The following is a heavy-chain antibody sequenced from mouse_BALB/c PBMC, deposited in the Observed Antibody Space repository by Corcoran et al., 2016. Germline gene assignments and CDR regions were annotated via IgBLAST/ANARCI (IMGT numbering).Heavy chain of an antibody. CDR2: IYWDDDK. CDR1: GFSLSTSGMG. Sequence: QVTLKESGPGILQPSQTLSLTCSFSGFSLSTSGMGVSWIRQPSGKGLEWLAHIYWDDDKRYNPSLKSRLTSSKDTSSNQVFLKITRVDTADTATYYCARRGYGSSYGFAYWGQGTLVTVSA. V-gene: IGHV8-12*01. CDR3: ARRGYGSSYGFAY. D-gene: IGHD1-1*01. J-gene: IGHJ3*01.